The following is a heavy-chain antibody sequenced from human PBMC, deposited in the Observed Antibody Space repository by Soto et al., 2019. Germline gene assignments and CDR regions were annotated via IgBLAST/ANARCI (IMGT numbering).Heavy chain of an antibody. D-gene: IGHD1-7*01. V-gene: IGHV1-2*02. Sequence: QVRLMQSGPEVRRPGASVTVSCKASGYTFTPSFIHWVRRAPGQGLEWMGYINPKSGDTHYSQTFRGRVSMTRDTSTDTANMGLSSLKSDDTAVYFCARVPGHKNSRGDFWGQGTPITVSS. CDR1: GYTFTPSF. J-gene: IGHJ4*02. CDR3: ARVPGHKNSRGDF. CDR2: INPKSGDT.